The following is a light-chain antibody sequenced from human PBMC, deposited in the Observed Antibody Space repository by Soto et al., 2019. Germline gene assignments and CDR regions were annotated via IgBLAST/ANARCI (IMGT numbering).Light chain of an antibody. V-gene: IGKV3-20*01. CDR2: GVS. CDR3: QQYSDSWWT. J-gene: IGKJ1*01. CDR1: QSVGSSY. Sequence: EIVLTQSPGTLSLSPGERATLSCRASQSVGSSYFAWYQQRPGQAPRLLIYGVSSRATGIPDRFSGSGSGTDFTLTISRLEAEDFAVYYCQQYSDSWWTFGPGTKVEIK.